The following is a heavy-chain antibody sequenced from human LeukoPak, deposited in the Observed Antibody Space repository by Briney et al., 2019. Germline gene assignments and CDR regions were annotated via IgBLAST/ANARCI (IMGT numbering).Heavy chain of an antibody. V-gene: IGHV4-59*01. J-gene: IGHJ3*02. CDR1: GGSISSYY. Sequence: SETLSLTCTASGGSISSYYWSWIRQPPGKGLEWIGYISYTGSTNYNPSLKSRVTMSGDTPKNQFSLKLSSVTAADTAVYYCVRVGGSPLGALDIWGQGTMVTVSS. CDR2: ISYTGST. CDR3: VRVGGSPLGALDI.